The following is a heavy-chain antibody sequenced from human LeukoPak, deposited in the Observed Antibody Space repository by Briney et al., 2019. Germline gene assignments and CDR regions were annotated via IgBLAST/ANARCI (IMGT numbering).Heavy chain of an antibody. CDR3: ARGFTTYDYVWGSYHFSHGFDI. Sequence: ASVKVSCKASGYTFTSYDINWVRQATGQGLEWMGWMNPNSGNTGYAQKFQGRITMTRNTSISTAYMELSSLRSEDTAVYYCARGFTTYDYVWGSYHFSHGFDIWGQGTMVTVSS. D-gene: IGHD3-16*02. CDR1: GYTFTSYD. J-gene: IGHJ3*02. V-gene: IGHV1-8*01. CDR2: MNPNSGNT.